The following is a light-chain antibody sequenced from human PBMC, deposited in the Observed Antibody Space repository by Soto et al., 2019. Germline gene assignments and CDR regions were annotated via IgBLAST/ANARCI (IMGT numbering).Light chain of an antibody. V-gene: IGLV2-11*01. CDR3: CSYAGSYHYV. CDR2: DAS. CDR1: SSDVGGYNS. Sequence: QSVLTQPRSVSGSPQQSVTISCTGTSSDVGGYNSVSWYQQHPGKGPKLMIYDASKRPSGVPDRCLGSKSGVSASLPISGLQAEDEADYYCCSYAGSYHYVSGPGTK. J-gene: IGLJ1*01.